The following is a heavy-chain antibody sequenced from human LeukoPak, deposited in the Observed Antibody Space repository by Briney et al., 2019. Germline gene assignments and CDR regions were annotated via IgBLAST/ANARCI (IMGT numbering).Heavy chain of an antibody. J-gene: IGHJ2*01. CDR2: INPNSGGT. CDR1: GYTFTGYY. CDR3: ARGGFRYGSSWYWYFDL. Sequence: GASVKVSCKASGYTFTGYYMHWVRQAPGQGLEWMGWINPNSGGTNYAQKFQGRVTMTRDTSISTAYMELSRLRSDDTAVYYCARGGFRYGSSWYWYFDLWGRGTLVTVSS. D-gene: IGHD6-13*01. V-gene: IGHV1-2*02.